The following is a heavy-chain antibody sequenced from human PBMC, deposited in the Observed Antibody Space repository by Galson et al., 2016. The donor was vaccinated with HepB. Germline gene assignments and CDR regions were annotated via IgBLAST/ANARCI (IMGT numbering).Heavy chain of an antibody. CDR3: ARGPRYYGSGSTGSDFFDL. CDR2: VYSRAPT. V-gene: IGHV3-66*01. D-gene: IGHD3-10*01. Sequence: SLRLSCAASGFTVSGFSMGWVRKAPGGGLSWVPVVYSRAPTDYAAALEGRFSISRESATNRLFLQMNRLRVEDTGIYFCARGPRYYGSGSTGSDFFDLWGLGTLVTVSS. J-gene: IGHJ4*02. CDR1: GFTVSGFS.